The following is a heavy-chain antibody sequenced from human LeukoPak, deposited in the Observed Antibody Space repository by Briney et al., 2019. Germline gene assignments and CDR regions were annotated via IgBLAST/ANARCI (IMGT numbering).Heavy chain of an antibody. CDR1: GDSVSSGLYY. CDR3: ARVSRRGEEYFDL. D-gene: IGHD3-16*01. J-gene: IGHJ2*01. CDR2: LYFSGST. Sequence: SETLSLTCTVSGDSVSSGLYYWSWIRQPPGKGLEWIGNLYFSGSTNYNPSLKSRVTVSVDTSKNQFSLKLRSVTAADTAVYYCARVSRRGEEYFDLWGRGTLVTVSS. V-gene: IGHV4-61*01.